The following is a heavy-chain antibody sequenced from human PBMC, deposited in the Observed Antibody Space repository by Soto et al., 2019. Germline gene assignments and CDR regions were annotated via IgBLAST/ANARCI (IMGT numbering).Heavy chain of an antibody. D-gene: IGHD2-2*01. Sequence: GGSLRLSCAASGFTFSSYSMNWVRQAPGKGLEWVSSISSSSSYIYYADSVKGRFTISRGNAKNSLHLQMNSLRAEDTAVYYCARESGYCSSTSCPYYYYGMDVWGQGTTVTVSS. V-gene: IGHV3-21*01. J-gene: IGHJ6*02. CDR3: ARESGYCSSTSCPYYYYGMDV. CDR1: GFTFSSYS. CDR2: ISSSSSYI.